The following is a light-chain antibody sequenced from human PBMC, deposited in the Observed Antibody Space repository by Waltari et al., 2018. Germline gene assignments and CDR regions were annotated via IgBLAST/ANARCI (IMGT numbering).Light chain of an antibody. CDR3: QVWDDSNNSGV. CDR2: YDS. J-gene: IGLJ2*01. V-gene: IGLV3-21*04. Sequence: SYVLTQTPSVSLAPGQTARITCGGDNIESKSVHWYQLQSGQAPVLVMFYDSDRPPGIPDRFSGSNSGNTATLTISRVEDEDEADYFCQVWDDSNNSGVFGGGTKLTVL. CDR1: NIESKS.